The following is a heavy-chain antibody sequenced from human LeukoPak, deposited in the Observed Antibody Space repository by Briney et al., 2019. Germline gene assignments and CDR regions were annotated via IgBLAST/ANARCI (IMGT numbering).Heavy chain of an antibody. CDR3: ARLALTVTHDTYYYYYMDV. CDR2: ISAYNGNT. CDR1: GYTFTSYG. D-gene: IGHD4-11*01. J-gene: IGHJ6*03. V-gene: IGHV1-18*01. Sequence: ASVKVSCKASGYTFTSYGISWVRQAPGQGLEWMGWISAYNGNTNYAQKLQGRVTMTTDTSTSTAYMELRSLRSDDTAVYYCARLALTVTHDTYYYYYMDVWGKGTTVTVSS.